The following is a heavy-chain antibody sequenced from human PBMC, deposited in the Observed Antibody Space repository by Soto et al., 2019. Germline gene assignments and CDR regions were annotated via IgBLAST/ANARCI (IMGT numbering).Heavy chain of an antibody. CDR3: ARESAMLYDSSGYRLANNWFDP. CDR1: GGSFSGYY. D-gene: IGHD3-22*01. CDR2: INHSGST. Sequence: PSETLSLTCAVYGGSFSGYYWSWIRQPPGKGLEWIGEINHSGSTNYNPSLKSRVTISVDTSKNQFSLKLSSVTAADTAVYYCARESAMLYDSSGYRLANNWFDPWGQGTLVTVSS. J-gene: IGHJ5*02. V-gene: IGHV4-34*01.